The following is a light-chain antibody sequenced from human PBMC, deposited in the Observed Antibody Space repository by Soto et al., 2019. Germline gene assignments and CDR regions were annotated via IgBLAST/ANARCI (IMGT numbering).Light chain of an antibody. CDR1: QSVTSRY. V-gene: IGKV3-20*01. CDR3: QQYMTSPPMYT. Sequence: ETVLTQSPGTLSLSPGERATLSCRASQSVTSRYLAWYQQKPGQAPRLLIYGASNRATGIPDRFSGSGSGTEFTLTISRLEPEDFAVYYCQQYMTSPPMYTFGQGTKLEIK. CDR2: GAS. J-gene: IGKJ2*01.